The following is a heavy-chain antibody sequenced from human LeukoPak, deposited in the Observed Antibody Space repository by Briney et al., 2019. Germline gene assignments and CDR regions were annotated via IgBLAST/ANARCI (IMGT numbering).Heavy chain of an antibody. D-gene: IGHD2-2*01. Sequence: SETLSLTCAVYSGSSSGYYWSWIRQPPGKGLEWIGEISHSGSTNYNPSLKSRVTISVDMSKNQFSLKLSSVTAADTAVYYCARGPPAKPGTGYYYGMDVWGQGTTVTVSS. J-gene: IGHJ6*02. CDR3: ARGPPAKPGTGYYYGMDV. CDR2: ISHSGST. CDR1: SGSSSGYY. V-gene: IGHV4-34*01.